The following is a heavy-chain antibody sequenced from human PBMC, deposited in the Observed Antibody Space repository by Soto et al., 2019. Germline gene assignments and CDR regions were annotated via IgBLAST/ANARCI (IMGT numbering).Heavy chain of an antibody. CDR3: ARESKYDTSGYPPWFAP. Sequence: QVQLQESGPGLVKPSQTLSLTCTVSVASISSGGYYWSWIRQHPGEGLEWIGYIYYSGSTSYNPSLTSRVTLSVDTSKNQFSLKRSSVTDADTAVYYCARESKYDTSGYPPWFAPWGQGTLVTVSS. D-gene: IGHD3-22*01. CDR1: VASISSGGYY. J-gene: IGHJ5*02. V-gene: IGHV4-31*03. CDR2: IYYSGST.